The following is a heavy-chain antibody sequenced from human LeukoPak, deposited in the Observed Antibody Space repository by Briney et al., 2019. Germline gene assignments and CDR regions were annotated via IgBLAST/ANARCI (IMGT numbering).Heavy chain of an antibody. Sequence: ASVKVSYKASGGIFHKKSYMGEVQAPGQGLEWMGGIIPIFGTANYAQKFQGRVTITADESTSTAYMELSSLKSEDTAVYYCATKVVIGMAGPFGYWGQGTLVTVSS. CDR3: ATKVVIGMAGPFGY. CDR1: GGIFHKKS. D-gene: IGHD6-19*01. V-gene: IGHV1-69*13. J-gene: IGHJ4*02. CDR2: IIPIFGTA.